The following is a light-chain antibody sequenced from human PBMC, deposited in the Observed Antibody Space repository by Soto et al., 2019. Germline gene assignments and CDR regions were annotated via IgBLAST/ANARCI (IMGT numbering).Light chain of an antibody. Sequence: QSVLTQPASVSGSPGQSITISCTGTSNDIGHYDLVSWFQHHPGKAPQVIIYQVTKRPSGVSDRFSGSGSGNTASLTISGLQTEDEADYYCCSYAGTSTFVFGIGTKLTVL. CDR1: SNDIGHYDL. CDR3: CSYAGTSTFV. CDR2: QVT. J-gene: IGLJ1*01. V-gene: IGLV2-23*02.